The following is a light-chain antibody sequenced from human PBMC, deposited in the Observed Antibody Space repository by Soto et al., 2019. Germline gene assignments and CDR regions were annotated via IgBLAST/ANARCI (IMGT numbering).Light chain of an antibody. V-gene: IGKV3-15*01. Sequence: EIVMTQSPATLSVSPGARATLSCRASQSVSSGLAWYQQKPGQAPRLLIYDASTRASVVPARFNGSGSGTDFTLTINSLQSEDFAIYYCQQYNDWPWAFGQGTKVEIK. CDR2: DAS. CDR3: QQYNDWPWA. J-gene: IGKJ1*01. CDR1: QSVSSG.